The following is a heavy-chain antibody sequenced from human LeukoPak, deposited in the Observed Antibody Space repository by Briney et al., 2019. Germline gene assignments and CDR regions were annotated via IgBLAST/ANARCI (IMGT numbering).Heavy chain of an antibody. CDR3: ARGVEPLAANTLAY. V-gene: IGHV3-53*01. J-gene: IGHJ4*02. D-gene: IGHD1-14*01. CDR2: LYSDGNT. Sequence: GGSLRLSCAASGFTVITNDMTWVRQAPGKGLEWVSVLYSDGNTKYADSVQGRFTVSRGNSKNTLYLEMNSLSPDDTAVYYCARGVEPLAANTLAYWGQGTLVTVSS. CDR1: GFTVITND.